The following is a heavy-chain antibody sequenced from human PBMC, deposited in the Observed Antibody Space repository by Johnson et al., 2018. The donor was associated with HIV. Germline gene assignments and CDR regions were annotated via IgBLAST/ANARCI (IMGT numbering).Heavy chain of an antibody. CDR2: INWNGDST. CDR3: AREGHYDSRLGAFDI. D-gene: IGHD3-22*01. Sequence: VQLVESGGGVVRPGGSLRLSCAASGFTFNESGMSWVRQVSGKGLEWVSAINWNGDSTSYADSVKGRFTISRDNAKNSLYLQMNSLRAEDTAFYYCAREGHYDSRLGAFDILGQGTMVTVSS. V-gene: IGHV3-20*04. J-gene: IGHJ3*02. CDR1: GFTFNESG.